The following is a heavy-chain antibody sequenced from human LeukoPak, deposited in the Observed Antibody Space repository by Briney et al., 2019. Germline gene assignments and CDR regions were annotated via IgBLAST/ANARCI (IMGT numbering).Heavy chain of an antibody. Sequence: SETLSLTCAVYGGSFSGYYWSWIRQPPGNGLEWIGEINHSGSTNYNPSLKSRVTISVDTSKNQFSLKLSSVTAADTAVYYCAREGLRTLDYWGQGTLVTVSS. V-gene: IGHV4-34*01. CDR2: INHSGST. J-gene: IGHJ4*02. CDR3: AREGLRTLDY. D-gene: IGHD2-15*01. CDR1: GGSFSGYY.